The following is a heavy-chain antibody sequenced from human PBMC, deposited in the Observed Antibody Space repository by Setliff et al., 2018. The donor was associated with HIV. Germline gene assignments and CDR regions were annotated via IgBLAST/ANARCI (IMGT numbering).Heavy chain of an antibody. CDR2: IYYSGST. CDR3: ARLGGDIVLEKHYWYFDL. D-gene: IGHD2-8*01. CDR1: GGSISSSSYY. Sequence: SETLSLTCTVSGGSISSSSYYWGWIRQPPGKGLEWIGSIYYSGSTYYNPSLKSRITISVDTSKNQFSLKLSSVTAADTAVYYCARLGGDIVLEKHYWYFDLWGRGTLVTVSS. V-gene: IGHV4-39*01. J-gene: IGHJ2*01.